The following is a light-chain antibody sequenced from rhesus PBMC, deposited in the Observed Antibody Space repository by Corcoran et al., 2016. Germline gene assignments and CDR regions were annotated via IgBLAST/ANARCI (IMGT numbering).Light chain of an antibody. CDR1: QSLLNSGGETY. Sequence: DIVMTQTPLSLPVTPGEPASISCRSSQSLLNSGGETYLYWYRLKPGQSPQLLIYEVSNRASGVPDRFSGSGSGTDFTLKISRVGAEDVGVSYCLQGIQLPYSFGQGTKVEIK. V-gene: IGKV2-90*01. CDR3: LQGIQLPYS. J-gene: IGKJ2*01. CDR2: EVS.